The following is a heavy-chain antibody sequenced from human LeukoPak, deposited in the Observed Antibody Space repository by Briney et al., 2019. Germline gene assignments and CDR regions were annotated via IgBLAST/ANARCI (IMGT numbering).Heavy chain of an antibody. D-gene: IGHD3-10*01. CDR3: AKDGTFTYYYGSGSYSDY. Sequence: GGSRRLSCAASGFTFSSYGMHWVRKAPGKGLEGVAVIYYDGSNKYYADSVKGRFTISRDNSKNTLYLQMNSLRAEDTAVYYCAKDGTFTYYYGSGSYSDYWGQGTLVTVSS. CDR2: IYYDGSNK. V-gene: IGHV3-30*18. J-gene: IGHJ4*02. CDR1: GFTFSSYG.